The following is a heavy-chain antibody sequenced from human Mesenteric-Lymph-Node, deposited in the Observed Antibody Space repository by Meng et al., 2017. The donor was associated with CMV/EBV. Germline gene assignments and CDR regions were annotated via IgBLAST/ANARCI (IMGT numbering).Heavy chain of an antibody. V-gene: IGHV4-34*01. CDR2: NNHRGST. CDR3: ARGRQYYGSGSYPPWAFYFDY. J-gene: IGHJ4*02. D-gene: IGHD3-10*01. Sequence: WGRVRQPPGKGLEGIGENNHRGSTNYNPSLKSRVTISVDTSKNQFSLKLSSVTAADTALYYCARGRQYYGSGSYPPWAFYFDYWGQGTLVTVS.